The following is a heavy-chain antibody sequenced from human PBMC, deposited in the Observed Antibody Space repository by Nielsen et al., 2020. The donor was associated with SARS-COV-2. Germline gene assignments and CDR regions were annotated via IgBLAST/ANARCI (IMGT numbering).Heavy chain of an antibody. Sequence: ASVKVSCKASGYPFTGYDIYWVRQAAGQGLEWMGWMNPNSGNTGYAPKFQGRVTMTEDTSTDTAYMELSSLRSEDTAVYYCATAFAIFGVVTQLDYWGQGTLVTVSS. CDR3: ATAFAIFGVVTQLDY. V-gene: IGHV1-8*01. CDR2: MNPNSGNT. J-gene: IGHJ4*02. CDR1: GYPFTGYD. D-gene: IGHD3-3*01.